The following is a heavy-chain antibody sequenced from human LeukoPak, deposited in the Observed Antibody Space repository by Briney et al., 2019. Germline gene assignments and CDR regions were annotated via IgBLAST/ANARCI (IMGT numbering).Heavy chain of an antibody. CDR2: IIPILGIA. J-gene: IGHJ5*02. CDR1: GGTFSSYT. CDR3: ARSVVVAATNNWFDP. Sequence: SVRVSCKASGGTFSSYTISWVRQAPGQGLEWMGRIIPILGIANYAQKFQGRVTITADKSTSTAYMELSSLRSEDTAVYYCARSVVVAATNNWFDPWGQGTLVTVSS. D-gene: IGHD2-15*01. V-gene: IGHV1-69*02.